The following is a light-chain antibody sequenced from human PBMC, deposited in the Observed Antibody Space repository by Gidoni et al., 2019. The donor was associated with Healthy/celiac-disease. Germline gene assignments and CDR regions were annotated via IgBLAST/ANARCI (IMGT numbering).Light chain of an antibody. V-gene: IGKV1-39*01. CDR1: QSISSY. CDR3: QQSYSTLLT. CDR2: AAS. J-gene: IGKJ4*02. Sequence: IQLTQSPSSLSASVGDRVTITCRASQSISSYLKWYQQKPGKAPKLLIYAASSLQSGVPSRCSGSGSGTDFTLTISRLQHEYFATYYCQQSYSTLLTFGGGTKVEIK.